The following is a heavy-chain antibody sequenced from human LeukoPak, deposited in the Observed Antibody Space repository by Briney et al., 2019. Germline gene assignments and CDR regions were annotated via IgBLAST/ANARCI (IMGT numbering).Heavy chain of an antibody. D-gene: IGHD6-6*01. J-gene: IGHJ4*02. CDR3: ARDLGSSSLGYFDY. V-gene: IGHV4-61*02. CDR1: GGSISSGSYY. CDR2: IYTSGST. Sequence: SETLSLTCTVSGGSISSGSYYWSWIRQPAGKGLEWIGRIYTSGSTNYNPSLKSRVTISVDTSKNQFSLKLSSVTAADTAVYYCARDLGSSSLGYFDYWGQETLVTVSS.